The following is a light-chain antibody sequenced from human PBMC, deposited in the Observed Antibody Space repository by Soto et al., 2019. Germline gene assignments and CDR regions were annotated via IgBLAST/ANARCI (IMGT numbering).Light chain of an antibody. J-gene: IGKJ2*01. Sequence: DIQMTQSPSSLSASVGDRVTITCRASQGISTYLVWYQQRQGRAPKLLIYAASSLLSGVPSRFRGRGSGTDFTLTISTLQPEDFATYDCQQSYRTPYTFGQGTKLETK. CDR1: QGISTY. V-gene: IGKV1-39*01. CDR2: AAS. CDR3: QQSYRTPYT.